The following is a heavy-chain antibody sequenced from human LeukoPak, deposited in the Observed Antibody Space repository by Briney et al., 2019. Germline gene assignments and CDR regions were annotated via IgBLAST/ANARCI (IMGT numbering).Heavy chain of an antibody. J-gene: IGHJ5*02. CDR2: ISSSSSYI. V-gene: IGHV3-21*01. CDR3: ARDLDDFWSGYPNWFDP. D-gene: IGHD3-3*01. CDR1: GFTFSSYA. Sequence: GGSLRLSCAASGFTFSSYAMSWVRQAPGKGPEWVSSISSSSSYIYYADSVKGRFTISRDNAKNSLYLQMNSLRAEDTAVYYCARDLDDFWSGYPNWFDPWGQGTLVTVSS.